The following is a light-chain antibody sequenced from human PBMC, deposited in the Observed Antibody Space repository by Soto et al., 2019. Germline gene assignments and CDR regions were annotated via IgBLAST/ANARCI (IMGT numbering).Light chain of an antibody. CDR2: AAS. CDR1: QGVGNKY. CDR3: QQYTNAHGIT. J-gene: IGKJ5*01. V-gene: IGKV3-20*01. Sequence: EIALTQSPGTLSLSPGERDTLSCRASQGVGNKYLAWYQQRPGQAPSLLIYAASSRATGVPDRFSGSGSGTDFTLTISRLEPEDFAVYYCQQYTNAHGITFVQGTRLEIK.